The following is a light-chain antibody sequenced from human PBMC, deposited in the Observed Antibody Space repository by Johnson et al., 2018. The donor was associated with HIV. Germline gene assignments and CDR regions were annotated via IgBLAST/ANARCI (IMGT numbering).Light chain of an antibody. CDR2: ENN. Sequence: QSMLTQPPSVSAAPGQKVTISCSGSSSNIGNNYVSWYQQVPGTAPKLLIHENNKRPSGIPDRFSGSKSGTSATLGITGLQTGAEADYYCGTWDNSLSTGGVFGTGTKVTVL. V-gene: IGLV1-51*02. CDR3: GTWDNSLSTGGV. J-gene: IGLJ1*01. CDR1: SSNIGNNY.